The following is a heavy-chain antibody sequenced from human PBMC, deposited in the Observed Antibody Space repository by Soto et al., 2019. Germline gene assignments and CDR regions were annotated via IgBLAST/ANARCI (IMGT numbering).Heavy chain of an antibody. CDR1: GFTFSSYW. Sequence: GGSLRLSCAASGFTFSSYWMHWVRQAPGKGLVWVSRINSDGSSTSYADSVKGRFTISRDNAKNTLYLQMNSLRAEDTAVYYCARDPNHDFWSGYLSDLDHWFDPWGQGTLVTVSS. J-gene: IGHJ5*02. D-gene: IGHD3-3*01. CDR3: ARDPNHDFWSGYLSDLDHWFDP. CDR2: INSDGSST. V-gene: IGHV3-74*01.